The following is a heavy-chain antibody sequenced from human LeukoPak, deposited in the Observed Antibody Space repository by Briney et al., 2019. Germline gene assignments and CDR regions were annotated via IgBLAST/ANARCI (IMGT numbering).Heavy chain of an antibody. Sequence: KFSCKASGGTFSSYAISWVRQAPGQGLEWMGGIIPFFGTANYAQKFQGRVTITADESTSTAYMELSSLRSEDTAVYYCARDGLYSGSYYEAGWGQGTLVTVSS. CDR1: GGTFSSYA. D-gene: IGHD1-26*01. CDR2: IIPFFGTA. V-gene: IGHV1-69*01. J-gene: IGHJ4*02. CDR3: ARDGLYSGSYYEAG.